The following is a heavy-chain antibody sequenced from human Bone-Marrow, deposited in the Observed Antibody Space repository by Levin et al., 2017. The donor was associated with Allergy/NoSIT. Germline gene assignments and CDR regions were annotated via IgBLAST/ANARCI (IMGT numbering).Heavy chain of an antibody. V-gene: IGHV5-51*01. CDR2: FYRGDSDT. Sequence: GGSLRLSCKGSGYNFANFWIAWVRQMPGKGLEWMGIFYRGDSDTTYSPSFQGQVTFSADKSKSTAYLQWNSLKASDTALYYCVRGGDSGADYWGQGTLVTVSS. J-gene: IGHJ4*02. CDR1: GYNFANFW. D-gene: IGHD2-15*01. CDR3: VRGGDSGADY.